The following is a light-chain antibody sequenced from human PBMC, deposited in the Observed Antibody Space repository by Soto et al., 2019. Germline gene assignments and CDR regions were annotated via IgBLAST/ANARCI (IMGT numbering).Light chain of an antibody. J-gene: IGLJ1*01. Sequence: QSALTQPASVSGSPGQSITISCAGTSSDVGGYNYVSWYQQHPGKAPKLMIYEVSNRPSGISARFSGSKSGNTASLTISVLQAEDEADYYCSSYTSSNTRYVFGTGTKVTVL. CDR3: SSYTSSNTRYV. CDR1: SSDVGGYNY. V-gene: IGLV2-14*01. CDR2: EVS.